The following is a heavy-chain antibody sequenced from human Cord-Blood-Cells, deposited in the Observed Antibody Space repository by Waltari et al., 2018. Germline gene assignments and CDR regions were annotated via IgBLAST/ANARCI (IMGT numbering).Heavy chain of an antibody. D-gene: IGHD3-9*01. Sequence: EVQLVQSGAEVKKPGESLKISCKGSGYSFTSYWIGLVRQMPGKCLAWRGIIYPGDSDTRYSPSFQGQVTISADKSISTAYLQWSSLKASDTAMYYCARSGNYDILTGYAQGSYYYYGMDVWGQGTTVTVSS. J-gene: IGHJ6*02. CDR1: GYSFTSYW. CDR2: IYPGDSDT. V-gene: IGHV5-51*01. CDR3: ARSGNYDILTGYAQGSYYYYGMDV.